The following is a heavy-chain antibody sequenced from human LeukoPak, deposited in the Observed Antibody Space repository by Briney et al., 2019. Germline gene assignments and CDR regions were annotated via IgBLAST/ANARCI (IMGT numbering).Heavy chain of an antibody. CDR1: GFTVSNKY. CDR3: AVSASARGGFDS. J-gene: IGHJ4*02. CDR2: MNQDGSQN. Sequence: GGSLRLSCAASGFTVSNKYMSWVRQAPGKGLEWVANMNQDGSQNYYVDSVKGRFTISRDNAKNSLYLQMNSLRAEDTAVYYCAVSASARGGFDSWGQGILVTVSS. D-gene: IGHD3-16*01. V-gene: IGHV3-7*01.